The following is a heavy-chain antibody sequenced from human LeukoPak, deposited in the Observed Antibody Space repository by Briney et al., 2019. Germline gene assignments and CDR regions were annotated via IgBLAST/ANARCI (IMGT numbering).Heavy chain of an antibody. J-gene: IGHJ4*02. V-gene: IGHV3-21*01. CDR3: ARGRRPTYYYDSSAFDY. D-gene: IGHD3-22*01. Sequence: GGSLRLSCAASGFTFSSYSMNWVRQAPGKGLEWVSSISSSSSYIYYADSVKGRFTISRDNAKNSLYLQMNSLRAEDTAVYYCARGRRPTYYYDSSAFDYWGQGTLVTVSS. CDR2: ISSSSSYI. CDR1: GFTFSSYS.